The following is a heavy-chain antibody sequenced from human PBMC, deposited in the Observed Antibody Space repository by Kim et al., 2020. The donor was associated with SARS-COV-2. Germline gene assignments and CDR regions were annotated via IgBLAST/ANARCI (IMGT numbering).Heavy chain of an antibody. CDR3: ARATYGSGSYYTSSYWYFDL. D-gene: IGHD3-10*01. CDR2: TYYRSKWYN. V-gene: IGHV6-1*01. Sequence: SQTLSLTCAISGDSVSSNSAAWNWIRQSPSRGLEWLGRTYYRSKWYNDYAVSVKSRITINPDTSKNQFSLQLNSVTPEDTAVYYCARATYGSGSYYTSSYWYFDLWGRGTLVTVSS. J-gene: IGHJ2*01. CDR1: GDSVSSNSAA.